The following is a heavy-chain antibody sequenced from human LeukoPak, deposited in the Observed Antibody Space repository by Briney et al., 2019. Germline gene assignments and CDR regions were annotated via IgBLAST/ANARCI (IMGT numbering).Heavy chain of an antibody. J-gene: IGHJ4*02. V-gene: IGHV1-2*02. CDR2: INPNSGGT. D-gene: IGHD3-10*01. CDR3: AREYYYGSGNYYNRIDY. Sequence: GASVKVSCKASGYTFSGYNMHWVRQAPGQGLEWMGWINPNSGGTSYAQKFQGRVTMTRGTSISTAYMVLNRLRSDDTAVYYCAREYYYGSGNYYNRIDYWGQGTLVTVSS. CDR1: GYTFSGYN.